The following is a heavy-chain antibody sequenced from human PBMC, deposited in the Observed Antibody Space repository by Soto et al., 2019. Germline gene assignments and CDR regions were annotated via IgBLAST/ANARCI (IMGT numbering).Heavy chain of an antibody. CDR1: GFTFSSYW. D-gene: IGHD1-1*01. J-gene: IGHJ5*02. Sequence: GGSLRLSCAASGFTFSSYWMHWVRQAPGKGLVWVSRINSDGSSTSYADSVKGRFTISRDNAKNTLYLQMNSLRAEDTAVYYCARVKTYYWPPLNWFDPWGQGTLVTVSS. CDR3: ARVKTYYWPPLNWFDP. CDR2: INSDGSST. V-gene: IGHV3-74*01.